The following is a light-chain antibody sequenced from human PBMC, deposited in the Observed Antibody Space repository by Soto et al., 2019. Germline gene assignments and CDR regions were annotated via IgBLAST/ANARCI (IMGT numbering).Light chain of an antibody. CDR3: QKYHNWPPIT. V-gene: IGKV3-15*01. J-gene: IGKJ5*01. CDR2: GAS. CDR1: QSVSSH. Sequence: EIVMTQSPDTLFVSLGEGATLSCRASQSVSSHLAWYQHKPGQAPRLLIYGASTRASGIPARFSGSGSETDFTLTISRLQSEDSAVYYCQKYHNWPPITFGQGTRLENK.